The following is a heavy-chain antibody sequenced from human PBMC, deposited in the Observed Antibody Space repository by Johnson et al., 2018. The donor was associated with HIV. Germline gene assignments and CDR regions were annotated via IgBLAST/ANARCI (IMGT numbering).Heavy chain of an antibody. D-gene: IGHD6-19*01. Sequence: QVQLVESGGGLVKPGGSLRLSCAASGFTFSDYYMSWIRQAPGKGLEWVSCISSSGTTIYYADSMKGRFTISRDNSKNTLYLQMNSLKTEDTAVYYCTTAYQQWLGPDDAFDIWGQGTMVTVSS. CDR1: GFTFSDYY. CDR2: ISSSGTTI. CDR3: TTAYQQWLGPDDAFDI. V-gene: IGHV3-11*01. J-gene: IGHJ3*02.